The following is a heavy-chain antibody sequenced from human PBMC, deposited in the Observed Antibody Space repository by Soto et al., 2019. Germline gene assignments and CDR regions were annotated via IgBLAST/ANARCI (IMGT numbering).Heavy chain of an antibody. Sequence: ASVKVSCTDSGYTFTSYGISWVRQAPGQGLEWMGWISAYNGNTNYAQKLQGRVTMTTDTSTSTAYMELRSLRSDDTAVYYCARDALTTVTVEYFQHWGQGTLVTVSS. CDR2: ISAYNGNT. D-gene: IGHD4-17*01. CDR3: ARDALTTVTVEYFQH. V-gene: IGHV1-18*01. J-gene: IGHJ1*01. CDR1: GYTFTSYG.